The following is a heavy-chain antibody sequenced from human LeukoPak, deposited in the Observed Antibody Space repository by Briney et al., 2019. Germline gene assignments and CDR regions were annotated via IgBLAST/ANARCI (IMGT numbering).Heavy chain of an antibody. CDR2: IYHSGST. J-gene: IGHJ4*02. V-gene: IGHV4-39*07. CDR3: AIGIAAAGTEY. D-gene: IGHD6-13*01. Sequence: SETLSLTCTVSGGSISSSSYYWGWIRQPPGKGLEWIGEIYHSGSTNYNPSLKSRVTISVDKSKNQFSLKLSSVTAADTAVYYCAIGIAAAGTEYWGQGTLVTVSS. CDR1: GGSISSSSYY.